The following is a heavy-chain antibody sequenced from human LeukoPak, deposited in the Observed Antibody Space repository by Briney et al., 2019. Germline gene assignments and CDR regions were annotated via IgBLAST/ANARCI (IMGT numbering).Heavy chain of an antibody. Sequence: GGSLRLSCEASGFTFGSHAMYWVRQAPGKGLEWVAGIFGSGGSPHYTDSVKGRFTISRDNSRNTVYLQINSLRAEDTAVYYCGKTTVGYSSGQKPAWPVDYWGQGTLVTVSS. CDR2: IFGSGGSP. CDR3: GKTTVGYSSGQKPAWPVDY. D-gene: IGHD5-18*01. CDR1: GFTFGSHA. J-gene: IGHJ4*02. V-gene: IGHV3-23*01.